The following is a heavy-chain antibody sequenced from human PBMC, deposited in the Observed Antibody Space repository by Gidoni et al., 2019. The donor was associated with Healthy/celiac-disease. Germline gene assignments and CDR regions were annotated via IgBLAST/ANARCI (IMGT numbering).Heavy chain of an antibody. CDR2: IRSKAYGGKT. Sequence: EVQLVESGGCLVKPGRSLRPSCTASGFPFGVYPMSWFRQAPGKGLGWVGFIRSKAYGGKTEYDASVKGRFTISREDSKSIAYLQMNSLKTEDTAVYYCNANDILTGYRDYGMDVWGQGTTVTVSS. D-gene: IGHD3-9*01. J-gene: IGHJ6*02. CDR3: NANDILTGYRDYGMDV. V-gene: IGHV3-49*05. CDR1: GFPFGVYP.